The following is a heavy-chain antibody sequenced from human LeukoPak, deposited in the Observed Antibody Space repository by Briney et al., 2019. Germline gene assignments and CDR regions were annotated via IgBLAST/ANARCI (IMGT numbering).Heavy chain of an antibody. CDR1: GLTFSDYW. Sequence: GGSLRLSCAASGLTFSDYWMTWVRQAPGKGLEWVANIKQDGSEKYYVDSVKGRFTISRDNAKNSLYLQMNSLRAEDTAVYYCSVKPASVAFDLWGQGTMVTVSS. CDR2: IKQDGSEK. D-gene: IGHD2-2*01. J-gene: IGHJ3*01. CDR3: SVKPASVAFDL. V-gene: IGHV3-7*01.